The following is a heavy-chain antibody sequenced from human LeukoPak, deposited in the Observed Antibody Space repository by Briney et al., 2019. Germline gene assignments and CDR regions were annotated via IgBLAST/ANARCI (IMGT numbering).Heavy chain of an antibody. D-gene: IGHD6-13*01. Sequence: SETLSLTCTVSGGSISSYYWSWIRQPAGKGLEWIGRIYTSGSTNYNPSLKSRVTMSVDTSKNQLSLKLSSVTAADTAVYYCARVPEAAAGDWFDPWGQGTLVTVSS. CDR1: GGSISSYY. V-gene: IGHV4-4*07. J-gene: IGHJ5*02. CDR3: ARVPEAAAGDWFDP. CDR2: IYTSGST.